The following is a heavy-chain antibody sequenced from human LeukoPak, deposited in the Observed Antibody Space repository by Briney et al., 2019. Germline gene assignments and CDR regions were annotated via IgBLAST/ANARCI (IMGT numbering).Heavy chain of an antibody. CDR3: ARDQLLGAFDI. CDR1: GGTFSSYA. D-gene: IGHD6-6*01. J-gene: IGHJ3*02. Sequence: GASVKVSCKASGGTFSSYAISWVRQAPGQGLEWMGGIIPIFGTANYAQKFQGRGTITADKSTSTAYMELSSLRSEDTAVYYCARDQLLGAFDIWGQGTMVTVSS. CDR2: IIPIFGTA. V-gene: IGHV1-69*06.